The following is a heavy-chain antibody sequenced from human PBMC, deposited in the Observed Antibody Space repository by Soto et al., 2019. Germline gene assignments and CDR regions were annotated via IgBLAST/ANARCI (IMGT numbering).Heavy chain of an antibody. D-gene: IGHD2-2*02. CDR3: AKDLYERQIFDY. Sequence: GGSLRLSCAASGFTFSSYAMSWVRQAPGKGLEWVSGISGSGGSTYYADSVKGRFTISRDNSKNTLYLQMNSLRAEDTAVYYCAKDLYERQIFDYWGQATLVTVSS. CDR2: ISGSGGST. CDR1: GFTFSSYA. J-gene: IGHJ4*02. V-gene: IGHV3-23*01.